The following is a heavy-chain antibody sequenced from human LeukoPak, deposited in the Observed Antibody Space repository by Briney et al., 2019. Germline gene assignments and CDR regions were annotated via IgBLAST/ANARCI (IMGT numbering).Heavy chain of an antibody. Sequence: GGSLRLSCAASGFTFSSYAMHWVRQAPGKGLEWVAVISYGGSNKYYADSVKGRFTISRDNSKNTLYLQMNSLRAEDTAVYYCARDFNYGSGIQPLDYWGQGTLVTVSS. CDR3: ARDFNYGSGIQPLDY. CDR2: ISYGGSNK. J-gene: IGHJ4*02. V-gene: IGHV3-30-3*01. D-gene: IGHD3-10*01. CDR1: GFTFSSYA.